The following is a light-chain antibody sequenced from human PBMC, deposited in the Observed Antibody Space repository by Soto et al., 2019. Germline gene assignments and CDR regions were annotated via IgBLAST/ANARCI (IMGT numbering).Light chain of an antibody. CDR1: QSISIW. CDR2: KAS. CDR3: KQYNSYTYT. J-gene: IGKJ2*01. V-gene: IGKV1-5*03. Sequence: DIQMTQSPSTLSASVGDRVTITCRASQSISIWLAWYQQKPGKAPKLLIYKASSLESGVPSRFSGSGYGTELTRTISSMQPDDFATYYCKQYNSYTYTFGKKKKLEIK.